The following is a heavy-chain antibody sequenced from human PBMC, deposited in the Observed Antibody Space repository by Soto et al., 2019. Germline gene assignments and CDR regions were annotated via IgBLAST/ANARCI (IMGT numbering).Heavy chain of an antibody. CDR3: ERGLLTGGAARSERWDWLDT. CDR1: GYNFTKYD. J-gene: IGHJ5*02. D-gene: IGHD6-6*01. V-gene: IGHV1-8*01. Sequence: ASVKVSCKASGYNFTKYDINWVRQATGQGLEWMGWMNPNSGTTGYAQKFQGRVTMTRNTSISTAYMELSSLRSEDTAVYYCERGLLTGGAARSERWDWLDTWGQGTMVTVSS. CDR2: MNPNSGTT.